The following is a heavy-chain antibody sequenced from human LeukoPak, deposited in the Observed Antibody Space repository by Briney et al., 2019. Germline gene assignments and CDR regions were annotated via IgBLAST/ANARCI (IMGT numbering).Heavy chain of an antibody. CDR2: MNPNSGNT. CDR1: GYTFTSYD. Sequence: GASVKVSCKASGYTFTSYDINWVRQATGQGLEWMGWMNPNSGNTGYAQKFQGRVTMTRNTSISTAYMELSSLRSEDTAVYYCARVPRLLNVRGVPIDYWGQGTLVTVSS. D-gene: IGHD3-10*02. J-gene: IGHJ4*02. CDR3: ARVPRLLNVRGVPIDY. V-gene: IGHV1-8*01.